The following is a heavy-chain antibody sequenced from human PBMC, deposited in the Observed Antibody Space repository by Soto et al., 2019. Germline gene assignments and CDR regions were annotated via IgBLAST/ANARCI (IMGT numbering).Heavy chain of an antibody. CDR2: MYYSGST. CDR3: ASRHSSPYFDY. V-gene: IGHV4-30-2*05. J-gene: IGHJ4*02. Sequence: PSETLSLTCAVSGGSISSGGYSWSWIRQPPGKGLEWIGYMYYSGSTYYNPSLKSRVTISIDTSKNQFSLKLNSVTAADTAVYYCASRHSSPYFDYWGQGTLVTVSS. CDR1: GGSISSGGYS. D-gene: IGHD6-13*01.